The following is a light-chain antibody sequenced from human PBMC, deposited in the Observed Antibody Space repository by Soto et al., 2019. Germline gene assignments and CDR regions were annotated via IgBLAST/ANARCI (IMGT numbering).Light chain of an antibody. CDR3: QQYNNWPRRT. V-gene: IGKV3-15*01. CDR1: QSVSSN. J-gene: IGKJ1*01. CDR2: GAS. Sequence: EIVMTQSPATLSVSPGERATLSCRASQSVSSNLAWYQQKPGQAPRPLIYGASTRATGIPARFSGSGSGTGFTLTISSLQSEDFAVYYCQQYNNWPRRTFGQGTKVDIK.